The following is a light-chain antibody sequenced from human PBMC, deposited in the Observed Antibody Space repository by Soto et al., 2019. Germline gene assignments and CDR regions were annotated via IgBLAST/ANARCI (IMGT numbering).Light chain of an antibody. CDR3: QQRSNWPPWT. CDR2: RSS. Sequence: IGMTQSPATLSVSPGERATLSCRASQTIYSNVAWYQQRPGQPPRLLIYRSSSRATGIPARFSGSGSGTEFTLTISSLEPEDFAVYYCQQRSNWPPWTFGQGTKVDIK. J-gene: IGKJ1*01. V-gene: IGKV3-15*01. CDR1: QTIYSN.